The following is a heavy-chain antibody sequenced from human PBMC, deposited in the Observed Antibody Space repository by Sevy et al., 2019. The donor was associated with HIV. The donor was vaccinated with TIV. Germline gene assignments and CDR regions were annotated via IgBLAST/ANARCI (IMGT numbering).Heavy chain of an antibody. CDR1: GFTFDTFW. Sequence: GGSLRLSCAASGFTFDTFWMGWVRQAPGRGLEWVASIDPRGNERDYLDSLKARFTISRDNAKNSLYLQMHSLKGRDTVLYYCVGVLWDVLVVPAATPSPWLDSWGQGTLVTVSS. V-gene: IGHV3-7*01. D-gene: IGHD3-16*02. CDR3: VGVLWDVLVVPAATPSPWLDS. CDR2: IDPRGNER. J-gene: IGHJ5*01.